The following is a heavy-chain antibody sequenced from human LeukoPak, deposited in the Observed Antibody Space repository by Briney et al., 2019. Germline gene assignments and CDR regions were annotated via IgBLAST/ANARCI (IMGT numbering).Heavy chain of an antibody. D-gene: IGHD3-3*01. Sequence: SETLSLTCTVSGGSISSSSYYWGWIRQPPGKGLEWIGSIYYSGSTYYNPSPKSRVTISVDTSKNQFSLKLSSVTAADTAVYYCARQGYYGFWSAYYYYYMDVWGKGTTVTVSS. V-gene: IGHV4-39*01. J-gene: IGHJ6*03. CDR3: ARQGYYGFWSAYYYYYMDV. CDR2: IYYSGST. CDR1: GGSISSSSYY.